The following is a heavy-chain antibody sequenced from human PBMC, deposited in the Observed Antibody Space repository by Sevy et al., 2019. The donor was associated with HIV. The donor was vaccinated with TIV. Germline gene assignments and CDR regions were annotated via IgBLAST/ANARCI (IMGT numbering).Heavy chain of an antibody. V-gene: IGHV4-59*01. CDR3: ARGSASWSYVELVEP. CDR1: GGSISSYY. Sequence: SETLSLTCTVSGGSISSYYWSWIRQPPGKGLEWIGYIYYSGSTNYNPSLKSRVTISVDTSKNQFSLKLSSVTAADTAVDYCARGSASWSYVELVEPWGQGTLVTVS. CDR2: IYYSGST. D-gene: IGHD1-26*01. J-gene: IGHJ5*02.